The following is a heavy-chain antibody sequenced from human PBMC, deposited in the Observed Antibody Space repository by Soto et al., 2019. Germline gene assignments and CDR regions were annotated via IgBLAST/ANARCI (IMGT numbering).Heavy chain of an antibody. CDR2: INHSGST. V-gene: IGHV4-34*01. CDR3: RRAHGYSEY. Sequence: SETLSLTCAVYGGSFSGYYWSWIRQPLGKGLEWIGEINHSGSTNYNPSLKSRVTISVDTSKNQFSLKLSSVTAADTAIYCCRRAHGYSEYWAQGTLVTVS. J-gene: IGHJ4*02. CDR1: GGSFSGYY.